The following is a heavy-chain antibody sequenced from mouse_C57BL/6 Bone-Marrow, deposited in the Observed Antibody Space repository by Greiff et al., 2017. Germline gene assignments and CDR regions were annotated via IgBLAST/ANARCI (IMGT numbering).Heavy chain of an antibody. CDR3: ARWNLLAMDY. V-gene: IGHV1-42*01. D-gene: IGHD2-3*01. CDR1: GYSFTGYY. J-gene: IGHJ4*01. Sequence: EVKLMESGPELVKPGASVKISCKASGYSFTGYYMNWVKQSPEKSLEWIGEINPSTCGTTYNQKFKAKATLTVDKSSSTAYMQLQSLTSADYAVYYCARWNLLAMDYWGQGTSVTVSS. CDR2: INPSTCGT.